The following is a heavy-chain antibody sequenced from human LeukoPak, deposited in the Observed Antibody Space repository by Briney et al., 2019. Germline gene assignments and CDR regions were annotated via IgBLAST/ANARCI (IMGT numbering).Heavy chain of an antibody. CDR2: ISGSGGST. J-gene: IGHJ4*02. Sequence: GGSLRLSCAASGFTFSSYAMSWVRQAPGKGLEWVSAISGSGGSTYYADSVKGRFTISRDNSKNTLYLQMNSLRAEDTAVYYCAKDPGPLGYGEDLDYWGQGTLVTVSS. CDR3: AKDPGPLGYGEDLDY. V-gene: IGHV3-23*01. D-gene: IGHD4-17*01. CDR1: GFTFSSYA.